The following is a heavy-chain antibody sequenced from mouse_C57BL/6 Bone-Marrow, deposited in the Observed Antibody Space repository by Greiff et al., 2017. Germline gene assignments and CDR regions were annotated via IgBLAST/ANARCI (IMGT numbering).Heavy chain of an antibody. Sequence: EVKLVESGGGLVQPKGSLKLSCAASGFTFNTYAMHWVRQAPGKGLEWVARIRSKSSNYATYYADSVKDRFTISRDDSQSMLYLQMNNLKTEDTAMYYCVITTVVARDWYFDVWGTGTTVTVSS. V-gene: IGHV10-3*01. CDR2: IRSKSSNYAT. J-gene: IGHJ1*03. CDR1: GFTFNTYA. CDR3: VITTVVARDWYFDV. D-gene: IGHD1-1*01.